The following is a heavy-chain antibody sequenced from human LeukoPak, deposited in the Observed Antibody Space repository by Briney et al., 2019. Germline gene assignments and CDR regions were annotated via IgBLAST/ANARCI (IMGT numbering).Heavy chain of an antibody. D-gene: IGHD4-17*01. Sequence: ASVKVSCKASGYTFTSYAMHWVRQAPGQRLEWMGWINAGNGNTKYSQKFQGRVAITRDTSASTAYMELSSLRSEDTAVYYCARTVTNFYYYYGMDVWGQGTTVTVSS. V-gene: IGHV1-3*01. CDR1: GYTFTSYA. CDR2: INAGNGNT. J-gene: IGHJ6*02. CDR3: ARTVTNFYYYYGMDV.